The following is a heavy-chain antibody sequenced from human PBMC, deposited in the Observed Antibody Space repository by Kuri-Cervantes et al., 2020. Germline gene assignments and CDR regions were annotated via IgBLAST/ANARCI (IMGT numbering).Heavy chain of an antibody. Sequence: GESLKISCAASGFTFSDYSMTWIRQAPGKGLEWVSYITGSGGTMYYADSVKGRFTISRDNAKNSLYLQMNGLRAEDTAVYYCARAVAGGYWGQGTLVTVSS. J-gene: IGHJ4*02. CDR2: ITGSGGTM. V-gene: IGHV3-11*01. D-gene: IGHD6-19*01. CDR1: GFTFSDYS. CDR3: ARAVAGGY.